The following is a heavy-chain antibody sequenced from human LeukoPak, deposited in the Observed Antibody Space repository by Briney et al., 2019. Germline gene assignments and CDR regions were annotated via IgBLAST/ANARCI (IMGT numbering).Heavy chain of an antibody. Sequence: ASVKVSCKASGYTFTDYYMHWVRQAPGQGLEWMGWINPNSGGTNYAQKFQDRVTVTRDTSISTACMELTRLTSDDTAVYYCASKGAGYCRSTNCQGAFDLWGQGTMVSVSS. CDR2: INPNSGGT. J-gene: IGHJ3*01. V-gene: IGHV1-2*02. CDR3: ASKGAGYCRSTNCQGAFDL. D-gene: IGHD2-2*01. CDR1: GYTFTDYY.